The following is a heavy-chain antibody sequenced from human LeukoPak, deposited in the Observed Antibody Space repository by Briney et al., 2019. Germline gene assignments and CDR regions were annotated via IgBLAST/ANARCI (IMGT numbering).Heavy chain of an antibody. Sequence: PGGSLRVSCAASGFSFDEFGISWVRQAPGQGLEWVSGINWSGDSTGYADSVKGRFTISRDNAEKSVYLQMTNLRADDTAFYYCARASSSVVTAVFDYWGQGTMVTVSS. CDR3: ARASSSVVTAVFDY. CDR2: INWSGDST. CDR1: GFSFDEFG. J-gene: IGHJ4*02. V-gene: IGHV3-20*04. D-gene: IGHD2-21*02.